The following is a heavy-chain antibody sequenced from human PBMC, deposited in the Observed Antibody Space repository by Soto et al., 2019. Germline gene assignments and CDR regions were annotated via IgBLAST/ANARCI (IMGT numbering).Heavy chain of an antibody. CDR3: GGDVHWHYFSAFDV. CDR2: IYYSRST. D-gene: IGHD1-7*01. J-gene: IGHJ3*01. Sequence: QVQLQESGPGLVKPSQTLSLTCTVSGGSISSGGYYWSWIRQHPGKGLEWIGYIYYSRSTYYNPSLKSPVSISVDTSKNQSALELSSVTAADTAMYYCGGDVHWHYFSAFDVWGKARMLTVSS. CDR1: GGSISSGGYY. V-gene: IGHV4-31*01.